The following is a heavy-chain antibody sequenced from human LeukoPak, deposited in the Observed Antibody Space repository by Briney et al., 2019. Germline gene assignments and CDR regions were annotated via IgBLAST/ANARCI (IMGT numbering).Heavy chain of an antibody. V-gene: IGHV4-31*03. D-gene: IGHD3-10*01. CDR2: IYYSGST. J-gene: IGHJ4*02. CDR3: ASHTMVRGVVGYY. CDR1: GGSISSGGYY. Sequence: SQTLSLTCTVSGGSISSGGYYWSWIRQHPGKGLEWIGYIYYSGSTYYNPSLKSRVTISVDTSKNQFSLKLSSVTAADTAVYCCASHTMVRGVVGYYWGQGTLVTVSS.